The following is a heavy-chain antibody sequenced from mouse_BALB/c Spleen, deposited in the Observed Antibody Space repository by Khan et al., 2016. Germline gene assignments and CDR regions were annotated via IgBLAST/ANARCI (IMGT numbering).Heavy chain of an antibody. CDR2: IDPANGNT. V-gene: IGHV14-3*02. CDR1: GFNIKETY. D-gene: IGHD2-4*01. CDR3: ARSPYDYDVGFAY. Sequence: VRLQQSGAELVKPGASVKLSCTASGFNIKETYMHWVKQRPEQGLEWIGRIDPANGNTKYDPKFQGKATITADTSSNTAYLHLSSLTSEDTAVYYCARSPYDYDVGFAYWGQGTLVTVSA. J-gene: IGHJ3*01.